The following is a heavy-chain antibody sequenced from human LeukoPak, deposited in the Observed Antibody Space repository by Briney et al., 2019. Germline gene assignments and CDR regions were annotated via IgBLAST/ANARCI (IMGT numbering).Heavy chain of an antibody. CDR2: IFYSGSGST. CDR3: ARRGGHGGSFDY. V-gene: IGHV4-59*08. Sequence: SSETLSLTCTVSGGSISNYYWSWIRQPPGKGLEWIGYIFYSGSGSTNYNPSLKSRVTISVDTSKNQFSLKLSSVTAADTAVYYCARRGGHGGSFDYWGQGTLVTVSS. D-gene: IGHD4-23*01. CDR1: GGSISNYY. J-gene: IGHJ4*02.